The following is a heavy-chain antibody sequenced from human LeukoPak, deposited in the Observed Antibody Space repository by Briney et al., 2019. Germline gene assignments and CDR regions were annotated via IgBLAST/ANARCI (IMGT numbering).Heavy chain of an antibody. CDR3: ARGSDFVWGSYRPYFDY. V-gene: IGHV3-21*01. J-gene: IGHJ4*02. CDR2: IIGSTSYI. CDR1: AFTFRTYI. Sequence: KPGGSLRLSCVASAFTFRTYIMHCVRQAPGKGLEWVSSIIGSTSYIYYADSVRGRFTISRDNAKNSLYLQMNSLRAEDTAVYYCARGSDFVWGSYRPYFDYWGQGTLVTVSS. D-gene: IGHD3-16*02.